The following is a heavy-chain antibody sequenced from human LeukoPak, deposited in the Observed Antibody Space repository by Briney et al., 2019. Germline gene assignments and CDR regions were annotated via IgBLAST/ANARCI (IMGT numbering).Heavy chain of an antibody. D-gene: IGHD3-9*01. V-gene: IGHV3-21*01. Sequence: GGSLRLSCAASGFTFSSYAMSWVRQAPGKGLEWVSSISSSSSYIYYADSVKGRFTISRDNAKNSLYLQMNSLRAEDTAVYYCAREPPYYDILTGRQNWFDPWGQGTLVTVSS. J-gene: IGHJ5*02. CDR3: AREPPYYDILTGRQNWFDP. CDR2: ISSSSSYI. CDR1: GFTFSSYA.